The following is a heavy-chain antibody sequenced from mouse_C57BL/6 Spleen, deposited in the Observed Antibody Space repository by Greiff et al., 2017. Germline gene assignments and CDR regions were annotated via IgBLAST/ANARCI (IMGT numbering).Heavy chain of an antibody. CDR2: ISSGSSTI. J-gene: IGHJ4*01. D-gene: IGHD4-1*01. Sequence: EVQLKESGGGLVKPGGSLKLSCAASGFTFSDYGMHWVRQAPEKGLEWVAYISSGSSTIYYADTVKGRFTISRDNAKNTLFLQMTSLRSEDTAMYYCARLGYYAMDYWGQGTSVTVSS. CDR3: ARLGYYAMDY. CDR1: GFTFSDYG. V-gene: IGHV5-17*01.